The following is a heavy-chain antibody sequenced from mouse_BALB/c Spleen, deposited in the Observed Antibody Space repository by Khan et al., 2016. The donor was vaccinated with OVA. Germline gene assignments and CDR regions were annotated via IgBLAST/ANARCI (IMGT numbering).Heavy chain of an antibody. Sequence: VQLQQSGTVLARPGASVKMSCKASGYTFTSYWMYWVKQRPGQGLEWSGAIYPENSDTNYNQKFKGKAKLTAVTSTSTAYMELNSLTNEDSAVYYCTRNGFGNYESWDYWGQGTTLTVSS. CDR2: IYPENSDT. D-gene: IGHD2-1*01. CDR1: GYTFTSYW. V-gene: IGHV1-5*01. CDR3: TRNGFGNYESWDY. J-gene: IGHJ2*01.